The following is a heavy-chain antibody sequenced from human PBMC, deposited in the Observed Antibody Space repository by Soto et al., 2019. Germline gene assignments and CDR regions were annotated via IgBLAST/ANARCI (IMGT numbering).Heavy chain of an antibody. CDR3: ARARHMDV. Sequence: VGSLRLSCTASGFTFSSYWMSLVRQAPGKGLEWVANIDHDGGEKYYVDSVKGRFTISRDNAKNSLYLQMNSLRAEDTAVYYCARARHMDVWGQGTTVTVSS. V-gene: IGHV3-7*04. CDR1: GFTFSSYW. J-gene: IGHJ6*02. CDR2: IDHDGGEK.